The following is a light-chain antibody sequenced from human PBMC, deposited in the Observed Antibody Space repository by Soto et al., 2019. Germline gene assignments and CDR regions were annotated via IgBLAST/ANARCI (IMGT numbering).Light chain of an antibody. J-gene: IGKJ1*01. CDR3: QQRNTYPWT. Sequence: DIQLPQSPSLLSASVGDRVTITCRASQDINRYLAWYQQKPGQAPRLLIYAASTLQHGVPARFSGSGSGTEFTLTINSLQPEDFASYYCQQRNTYPWTFGQGTKVEIK. CDR2: AAS. V-gene: IGKV1-9*01. CDR1: QDINRY.